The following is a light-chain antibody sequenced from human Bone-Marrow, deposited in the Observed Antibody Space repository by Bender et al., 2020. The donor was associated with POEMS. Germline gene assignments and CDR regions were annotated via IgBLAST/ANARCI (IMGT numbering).Light chain of an antibody. CDR2: EDR. CDR1: KLGDKY. V-gene: IGLV3-1*01. J-gene: IGLJ2*01. CDR3: QVWDRTTLV. Sequence: SYDLTQPPSVSVSPGQTASITCSGDKLGDKYVNWYQVKAGQSPVLVIYEDRKRPSGIPARFSGSISGSTATLTISGTQAMDEGDYYCQVWDRTTLVFGGGTKLTVL.